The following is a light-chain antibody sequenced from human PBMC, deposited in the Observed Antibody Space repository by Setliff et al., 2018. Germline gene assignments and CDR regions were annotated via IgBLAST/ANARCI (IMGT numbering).Light chain of an antibody. V-gene: IGLV2-14*01. Sequence: QSALTQPASVSGSPGQSITISYTGTSSDVGGYNYVSWYQQHAGKAPKLMIYEVTNRPPGVSDRFSGSKSGNTASLTISGLQAEDEADYYCSSYTTSTTRVFGGGTKVTVL. CDR2: EVT. J-gene: IGLJ2*01. CDR1: SSDVGGYNY. CDR3: SSYTTSTTRV.